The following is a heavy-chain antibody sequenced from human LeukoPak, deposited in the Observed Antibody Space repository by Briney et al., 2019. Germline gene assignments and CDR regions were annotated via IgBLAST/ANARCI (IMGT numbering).Heavy chain of an antibody. Sequence: GGSLRLSCAASGFTFSSYSMNWVRQAPGKGLEYVSAISSNGGSTYYANSVKGRFTISRDNSKNTLYLQMGSLRAEDMAVYYCARGGSSGFEYYFDYWGQGTLVTVSS. J-gene: IGHJ4*02. CDR1: GFTFSSYS. D-gene: IGHD6-19*01. V-gene: IGHV3-64*01. CDR3: ARGGSSGFEYYFDY. CDR2: ISSNGGST.